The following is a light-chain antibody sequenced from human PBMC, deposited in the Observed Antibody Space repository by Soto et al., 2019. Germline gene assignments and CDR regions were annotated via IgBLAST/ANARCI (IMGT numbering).Light chain of an antibody. V-gene: IGKV1-9*01. CDR2: AAS. CDR3: QQLNSYPIT. J-gene: IGKJ5*01. Sequence: DIQLTQSPSFLSASVGDRVTITCRASQGLSSDLAWYQQKPGKAPKLLIYAASTLQNGVPSRFSGSGSGKEFTLTISNLQPEDFATYYCQQLNSYPITFDQGTRLEIK. CDR1: QGLSSD.